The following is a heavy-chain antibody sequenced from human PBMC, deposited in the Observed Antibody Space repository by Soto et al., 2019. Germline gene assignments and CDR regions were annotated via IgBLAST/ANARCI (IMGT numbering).Heavy chain of an antibody. V-gene: IGHV3-23*01. J-gene: IGHJ4*02. CDR3: AKEGELLSRRCGVDY. CDR2: ISGSGGST. CDR1: GFTFSSYA. D-gene: IGHD1-26*01. Sequence: EVQLLESGGGLVQPGGSLRLSCAASGFTFSSYAMSWVRQAPGKGLEWVSAISGSGGSTYYADSVKGRFTISRDNSKNTVYLQRNSLRAEDTAVYYCAKEGELLSRRCGVDYWGEGTLVTVSS.